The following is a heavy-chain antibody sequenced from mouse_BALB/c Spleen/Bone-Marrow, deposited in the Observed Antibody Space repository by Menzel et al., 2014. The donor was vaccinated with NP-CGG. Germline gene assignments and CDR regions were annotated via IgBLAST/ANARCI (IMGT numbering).Heavy chain of an antibody. D-gene: IGHD1-1*01. V-gene: IGHV14-3*02. CDR2: IDPANGNT. CDR1: GFNIRDTY. J-gene: IGHJ1*01. CDR3: ARYDYGWYFYV. Sequence: VQLQQSGAELVKPGASVKLSCTASGFNIRDTYMHWVKQRPEQGLEWIGRIDPANGNTKYDPKFQGKATITADTSSNTAYLQLSSLTSEDTAVYYCARYDYGWYFYVWGAGTTVTVSS.